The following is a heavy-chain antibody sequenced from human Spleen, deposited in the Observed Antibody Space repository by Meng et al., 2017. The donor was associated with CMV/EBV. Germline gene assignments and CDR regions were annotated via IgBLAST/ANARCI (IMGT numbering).Heavy chain of an antibody. J-gene: IGHJ6*02. D-gene: IGHD6-6*01. V-gene: IGHV4-61*01. CDR2: VYYTGST. CDR1: GESVTTGSYC. Sequence: SETLSLTCTVSGESVTTGSYCWNWIRQSPGKGLEWMGSVYYTGSTNYSPSLKSRVTISVDTSKNQFSLKLSSVTAADTAVYYCARGHGGSSVPHLYYYGMDVWGQGTTVTVSS. CDR3: ARGHGGSSVPHLYYYGMDV.